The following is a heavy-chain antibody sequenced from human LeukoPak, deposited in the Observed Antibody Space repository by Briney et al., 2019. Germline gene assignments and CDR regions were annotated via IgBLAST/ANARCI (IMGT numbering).Heavy chain of an antibody. CDR2: TYYSGST. CDR3: ARLYSGSYYYYYGMDV. Sequence: SETLSLTCTVSGGSISSYYWSWIRQPPGKGLEWIGYTYYSGSTNYNPSLKSRVTISVDTSKNQFSLKLSSVTAADTAVYYCARLYSGSYYYYYGMDVWGQGTRSPSP. V-gene: IGHV4-59*01. J-gene: IGHJ6*02. CDR1: GGSISSYY. D-gene: IGHD1-26*01.